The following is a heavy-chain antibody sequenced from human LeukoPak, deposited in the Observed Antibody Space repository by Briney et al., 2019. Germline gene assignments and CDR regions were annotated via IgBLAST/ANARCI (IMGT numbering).Heavy chain of an antibody. D-gene: IGHD1-26*01. CDR1: GFTLSSYW. Sequence: GGSLRLSCAASGFTLSSYWMHWVRHAPGKGLVWVSRINSDGSSTSYADSVKGRFTISRDNAKNTLYLQMNSLRAEDTAVYYCATPRGSGSYLAFDYWGQGTLVTVSS. CDR2: INSDGSST. V-gene: IGHV3-74*01. J-gene: IGHJ4*02. CDR3: ATPRGSGSYLAFDY.